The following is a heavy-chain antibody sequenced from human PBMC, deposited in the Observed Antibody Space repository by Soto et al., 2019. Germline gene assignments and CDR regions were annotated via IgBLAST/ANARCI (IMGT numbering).Heavy chain of an antibody. D-gene: IGHD2-15*01. J-gene: IGHJ6*02. V-gene: IGHV1-58*02. CDR3: SADRPDIGVGWWV. Sequence: SVKVSCKASGSGFISSGIQWVRQAHGQRLEWIGWIVVASGQTNYAQNFRGRVAITRDTSTATAYIELTGLTSEDTAAYFCSADRPDIGVGWWVWGQGTTVTVSS. CDR1: GSGFISSG. CDR2: IVVASGQT.